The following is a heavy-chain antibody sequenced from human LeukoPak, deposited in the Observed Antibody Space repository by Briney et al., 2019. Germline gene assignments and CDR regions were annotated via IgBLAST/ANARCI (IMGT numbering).Heavy chain of an antibody. J-gene: IGHJ4*02. V-gene: IGHV1-69*06. CDR2: IIPIFGTA. Sequence: ASVKVSCKASGGTFSSYAISWVRQAPGQGLEWMGGIIPIFGTANYAQKFQGRVTITADKSTSTAYMELSSLRSEDTAVYYCASCARGCSKYYFDYWGQGTLVTVSS. D-gene: IGHD3-10*02. CDR1: GGTFSSYA. CDR3: ASCARGCSKYYFDY.